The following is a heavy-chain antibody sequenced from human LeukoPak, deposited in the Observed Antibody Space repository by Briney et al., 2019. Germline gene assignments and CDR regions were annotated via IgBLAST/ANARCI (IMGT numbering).Heavy chain of an antibody. CDR1: GGSISTYS. CDR2: ISYSGST. V-gene: IGHV4-59*01. Sequence: SETLSLTCTVSGGSISTYSWSWVRQPPGKGLEWVWYISYSGSTTYNPSPMSRVTTSVDTSKNNFSLMLSSMTTSDTAAYYCAGEMTTISDAFDIWGQGTMVTVSS. CDR3: AGEMTTISDAFDI. D-gene: IGHD4-11*01. J-gene: IGHJ3*02.